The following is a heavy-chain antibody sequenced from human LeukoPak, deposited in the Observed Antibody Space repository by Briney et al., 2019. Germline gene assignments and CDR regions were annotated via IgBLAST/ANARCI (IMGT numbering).Heavy chain of an antibody. CDR3: ANSVPRNYGNYLDY. CDR2: INRGGNT. D-gene: IGHD4-11*01. J-gene: IGHJ4*02. Sequence: GESLTLSCAASGFTFNNYVMTWVRQAPRKGLEWVSSINRGGNTFYAESVKGRFTVSRDNSKNTLSLQINSLRAEDTAVYYCANSVPRNYGNYLDYWGLGTLVTVSS. V-gene: IGHV3-23*01. CDR1: GFTFNNYV.